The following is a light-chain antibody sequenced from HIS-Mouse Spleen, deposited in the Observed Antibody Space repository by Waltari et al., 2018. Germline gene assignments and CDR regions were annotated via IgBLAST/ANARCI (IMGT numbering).Light chain of an antibody. Sequence: SYVLTQPPSVSVAPGQTARITCGGNNIGSKSVHWYQQKPGQAPVLVVYADSDRPSGSPGRFSGSNSGNTATLTISRVEAGDEADYYCQVWDSSSDHYVFGTGTKVTVL. CDR2: ADS. CDR3: QVWDSSSDHYV. J-gene: IGLJ1*01. CDR1: NIGSKS. V-gene: IGLV3-21*02.